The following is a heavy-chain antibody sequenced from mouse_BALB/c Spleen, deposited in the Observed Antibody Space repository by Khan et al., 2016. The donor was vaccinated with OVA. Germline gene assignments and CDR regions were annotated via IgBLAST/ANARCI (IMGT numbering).Heavy chain of an antibody. CDR1: GYSITSDYA. Sequence: EVQLQESGPGLVKPSQSLSLTCTVTGYSITSDYAWDWIRQFPGNKLEWMGYISYGGSTSYNPSLKSRISITRDTSKNQFFLQLNSVTTEDTATYYCARKNYYGYAMDYWGQGTSFTVSS. CDR2: ISYGGST. V-gene: IGHV3-2*02. CDR3: ARKNYYGYAMDY. J-gene: IGHJ4*01. D-gene: IGHD1-1*01.